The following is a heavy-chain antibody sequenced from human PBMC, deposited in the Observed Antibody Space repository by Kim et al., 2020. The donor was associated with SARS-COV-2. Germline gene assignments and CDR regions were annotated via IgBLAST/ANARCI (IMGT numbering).Heavy chain of an antibody. Sequence: DYAVSVKSRITINTDTSKNQFSLQLNSVTPENTAVYYCAKGGGSSYYFDYWGQGTLVTVSS. V-gene: IGHV6-1*01. J-gene: IGHJ4*02. D-gene: IGHD1-26*01. CDR3: AKGGGSSYYFDY.